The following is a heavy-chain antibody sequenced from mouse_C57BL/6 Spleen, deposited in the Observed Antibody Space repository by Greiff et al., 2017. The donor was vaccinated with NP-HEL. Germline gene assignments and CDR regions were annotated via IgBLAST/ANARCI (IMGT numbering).Heavy chain of an antibody. D-gene: IGHD1-1*01. CDR2: IYPGSGNT. Sequence: QVQLQQSGAELVRPGASVKLSCKASGYTFTDYYINWVKQRPGQGLEWIARIYPGSGNTYYNEKFKGKATLTAEKSSSTAYMQLSSLTSEDSAVYFCARVHYGSSYDWYFDVWGTGTTVTVSS. CDR1: GYTFTDYY. V-gene: IGHV1-76*01. J-gene: IGHJ1*03. CDR3: ARVHYGSSYDWYFDV.